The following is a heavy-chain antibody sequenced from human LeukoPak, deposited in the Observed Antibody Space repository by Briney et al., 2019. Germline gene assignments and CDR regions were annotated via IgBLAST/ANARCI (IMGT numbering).Heavy chain of an antibody. CDR3: AKNTHAYAEIFDY. J-gene: IGHJ4*02. CDR2: ISYHGSNK. CDR1: GFTFSSYA. Sequence: GGSLRLSCVASGFTFSSYAMHWVRQAPGKGLEWVAFISYHGSNKYYADSVKGRFTISRDNSKNTLFLQMNSLRAEDTAVYYCAKNTHAYAEIFDYWGQGTLVTVSS. V-gene: IGHV3-30*18. D-gene: IGHD2-2*01.